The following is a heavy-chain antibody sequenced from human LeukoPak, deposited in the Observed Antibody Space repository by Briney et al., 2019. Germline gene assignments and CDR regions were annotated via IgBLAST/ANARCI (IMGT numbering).Heavy chain of an antibody. D-gene: IGHD6-19*01. J-gene: IGHJ4*02. CDR1: GFTFSSYG. Sequence: PGGSLRLSCAASGFTFSSYGMHWVRQAPGKGLEWVAVISYDGSNKYYADSVKGRFTISRDNSKNTLYLQMNSLRAEDTAVYYCASAGVEFGWYYFDYWGQGTLVTVSS. CDR3: ASAGVEFGWYYFDY. CDR2: ISYDGSNK. V-gene: IGHV3-30*03.